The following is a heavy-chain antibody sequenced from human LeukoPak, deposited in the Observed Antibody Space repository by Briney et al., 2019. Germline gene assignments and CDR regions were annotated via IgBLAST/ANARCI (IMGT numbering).Heavy chain of an antibody. V-gene: IGHV4-30-4*01. CDR3: AREPPTSSGMDI. J-gene: IGHJ6*02. Sequence: SQTLSLTCTVSGGSISSGDFYWSWIRQPPGKGLEWIGYIYYSGSTYYNPSLKSRVTTSLDMSKNQFSLKLSSVTAADTAVYYCAREPPTSSGMDIWGQGTTVTVSS. CDR2: IYYSGST. CDR1: GGSISSGDFY.